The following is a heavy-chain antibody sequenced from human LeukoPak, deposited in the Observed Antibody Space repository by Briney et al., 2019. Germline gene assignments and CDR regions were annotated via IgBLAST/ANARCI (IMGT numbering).Heavy chain of an antibody. D-gene: IGHD2-15*01. CDR1: GGTFGSYA. V-gene: IGHV1-69*05. Sequence: SVKVSCKASGGTFGSYAISWVRQAPGQGLEWMGRIIPIFGTANYAQKFQGRVTITTDESTSTAYMELSSLRSEDTAVYYCAREGVVDGLNWFDPWGQGTLATVSS. J-gene: IGHJ5*02. CDR3: AREGVVDGLNWFDP. CDR2: IIPIFGTA.